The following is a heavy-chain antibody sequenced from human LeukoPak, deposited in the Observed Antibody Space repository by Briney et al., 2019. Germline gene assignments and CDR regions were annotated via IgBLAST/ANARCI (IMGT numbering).Heavy chain of an antibody. Sequence: PSETLSLTCTVSGGSISSYYWSWIRQPPGKGLEWIGYIYYSGSTNYNPSLKSRVTISVDTSKNQFSLKLSSVTAADTAVYYCARVNYDILTGPLYYYYYYMDVWGKGTTVTVSS. J-gene: IGHJ6*03. CDR2: IYYSGST. CDR1: GGSISSYY. V-gene: IGHV4-59*01. CDR3: ARVNYDILTGPLYYYYYYMDV. D-gene: IGHD3-9*01.